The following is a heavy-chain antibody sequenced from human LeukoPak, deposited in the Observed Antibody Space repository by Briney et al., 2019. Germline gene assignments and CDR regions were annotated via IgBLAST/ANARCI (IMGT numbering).Heavy chain of an antibody. D-gene: IGHD3-22*01. CDR2: IYYSGST. V-gene: IGHV4-39*01. Sequence: PSETLSLTCTVSGGSISSSSYYWGWIRQPPGKGLEWIGSIYYSGSTYYNPSLKSRVTISVDTSKNQFSLKLSSVTAADTAVYYCARQNYDSSGRLDYWGQGTLVTVSS. CDR1: GGSISSSSYY. J-gene: IGHJ4*02. CDR3: ARQNYDSSGRLDY.